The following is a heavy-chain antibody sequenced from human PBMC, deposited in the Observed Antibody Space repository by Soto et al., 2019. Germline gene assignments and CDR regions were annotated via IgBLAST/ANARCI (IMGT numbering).Heavy chain of an antibody. CDR3: ARVFKCSSTSCYIHFDY. Sequence: QVQLVQSGAEVKKPGASVKVSYKASGYTFTSYDINWVRQATGQGLEWMGWMNPNSANTGYAQKFQGRVTMTRNTSISTAYMELSSLRFEDTAVYYCARVFKCSSTSCYIHFDYWGQGTMVTVSS. D-gene: IGHD2-2*02. CDR1: GYTFTSYD. CDR2: MNPNSANT. V-gene: IGHV1-8*01. J-gene: IGHJ4*02.